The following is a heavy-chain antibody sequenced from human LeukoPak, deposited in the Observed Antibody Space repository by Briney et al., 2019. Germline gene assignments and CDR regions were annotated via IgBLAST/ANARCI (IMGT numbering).Heavy chain of an antibody. Sequence: GESLQISCQGSGYIFTSYWIGWVRQLPGKGLEWMGIIYPGDSDTRYSPSFQGQVTISADKSISTAYLQWSSLKASDTAMYYCARQEYCSGGSCRDYWGQGTLVTVSS. CDR2: IYPGDSDT. CDR3: ARQEYCSGGSCRDY. V-gene: IGHV5-51*01. J-gene: IGHJ4*02. D-gene: IGHD2-15*01. CDR1: GYIFTSYW.